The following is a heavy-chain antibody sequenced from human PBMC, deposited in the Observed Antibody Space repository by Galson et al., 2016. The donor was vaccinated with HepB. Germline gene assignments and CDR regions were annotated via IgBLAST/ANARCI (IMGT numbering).Heavy chain of an antibody. Sequence: SETLSLTCAVSGDSISNNYWWSWLRQSPGKGLEWLGEIYQTGTANYNPSFTSLATISVDKSKNQISLGLASVTAADTATYFCASGALGTTATVAFDSGGQGTLVTVAS. V-gene: IGHV4-4*02. D-gene: IGHD1/OR15-1a*01. J-gene: IGHJ4*02. CDR3: ASGALGTTATVAFDS. CDR2: IYQTGTA. CDR1: GDSISNNYW.